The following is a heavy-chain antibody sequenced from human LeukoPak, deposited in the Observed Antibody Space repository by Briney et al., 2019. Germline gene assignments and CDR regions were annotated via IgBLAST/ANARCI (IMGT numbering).Heavy chain of an antibody. D-gene: IGHD6-19*01. Sequence: ASVKVSCKASGYTFTSYDINWVRQATGQGLEWMGWTNPNSGNTGYAQKFQGRVTMTRNTSISTAYMELSSLRSEDTAVYYCATLAVAGTQSFLDYWGQGTLVTVSS. CDR2: TNPNSGNT. J-gene: IGHJ4*02. CDR1: GYTFTSYD. CDR3: ATLAVAGTQSFLDY. V-gene: IGHV1-8*01.